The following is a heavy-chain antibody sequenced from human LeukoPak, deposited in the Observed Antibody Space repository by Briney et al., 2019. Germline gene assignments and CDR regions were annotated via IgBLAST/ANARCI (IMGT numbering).Heavy chain of an antibody. V-gene: IGHV3-48*03. D-gene: IGHD7-27*01. Sequence: GGSLRLSCAASGFIFSSYEMNWVRQAPGKGLEWISYISSGGSTVHYADSVKGRFTISRDNAKNSLYLQMNSLRAEDTAVYYCARAGTAWGLRSYFDCWGQGTLVTVSS. J-gene: IGHJ4*02. CDR3: ARAGTAWGLRSYFDC. CDR2: ISSGGSTV. CDR1: GFIFSSYE.